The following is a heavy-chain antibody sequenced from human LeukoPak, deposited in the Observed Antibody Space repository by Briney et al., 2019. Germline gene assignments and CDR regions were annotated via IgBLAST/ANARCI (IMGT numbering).Heavy chain of an antibody. J-gene: IGHJ1*01. Sequence: PAETLSLTCTVSGGSVSSDTYYWSWIRQPPGKGLEWIGYIYYSGSTNYNPSLKSRVTISVDTSKNQFSLKLSSVTAADTAVYYCARGRCSSTSCYPEYFQHWGQGTLVTVSS. V-gene: IGHV4-61*01. CDR1: GGSVSSDTYY. CDR3: ARGRCSSTSCYPEYFQH. CDR2: IYYSGST. D-gene: IGHD2-2*01.